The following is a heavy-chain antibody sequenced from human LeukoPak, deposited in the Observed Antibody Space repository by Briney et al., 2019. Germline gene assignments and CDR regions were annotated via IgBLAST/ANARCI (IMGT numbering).Heavy chain of an antibody. V-gene: IGHV1-69*04. J-gene: IGHJ4*02. Sequence: SVKVSCKASGGTFSSYAISWVRQAPGQGLEWMGRIIPILGIANYAQKFQGRVTITADKSTSTAYMELSSLRSGDTAVYYCARDEVDIAVVVAATALDYWGQGTLVTVSS. CDR2: IIPILGIA. CDR3: ARDEVDIAVVVAATALDY. CDR1: GGTFSSYA. D-gene: IGHD2-15*01.